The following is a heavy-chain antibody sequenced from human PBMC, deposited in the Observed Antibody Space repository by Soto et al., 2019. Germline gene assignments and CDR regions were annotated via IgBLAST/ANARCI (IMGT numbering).Heavy chain of an antibody. Sequence: EVQLLESGGGLVQPGGSLRLSCAASGFTFSSYAMSWVRQAPGKGLEWVSAISGSGGSTYYADSVKGRCTISRANSKNPLYLQINSLRAEDTAVYYCAKGSSGWYERFDYWGQGALVTVSS. J-gene: IGHJ4*02. D-gene: IGHD6-19*01. V-gene: IGHV3-23*01. CDR3: AKGSSGWYERFDY. CDR2: ISGSGGST. CDR1: GFTFSSYA.